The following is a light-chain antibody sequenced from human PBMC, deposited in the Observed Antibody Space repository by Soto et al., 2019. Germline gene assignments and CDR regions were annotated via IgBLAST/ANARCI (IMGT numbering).Light chain of an antibody. CDR2: AAS. Sequence: DIQMTQSPSSLSVSVEDTVSITCRASQRISTSLNWYQQKPGKAPNLLIYAASSLQSGVPSRFSGSGSGTDFTLTISSLQPEDFATYYCQQSYSTPPLTFGGGTKVDIK. V-gene: IGKV1-39*01. CDR1: QRISTS. J-gene: IGKJ4*01. CDR3: QQSYSTPPLT.